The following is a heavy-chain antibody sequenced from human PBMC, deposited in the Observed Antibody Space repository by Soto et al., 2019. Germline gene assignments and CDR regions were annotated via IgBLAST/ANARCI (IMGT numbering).Heavy chain of an antibody. CDR2: IYYSGNI. D-gene: IGHD6-13*01. CDR3: ARGNIAASGSKFDP. CDR1: GDSGTSRSYY. V-gene: IGHV4-61*01. J-gene: IGHJ5*02. Sequence: QVQLQESGPGLVKPSETLSLTCTVSGDSGTSRSYYWTWVRQPPGKGLEWIGSIYYSGNINYNPPLKSRFTISVDTSTNQFSLKLTSVTAADTAIYYCARGNIAASGSKFDPWGQGILVTVSS.